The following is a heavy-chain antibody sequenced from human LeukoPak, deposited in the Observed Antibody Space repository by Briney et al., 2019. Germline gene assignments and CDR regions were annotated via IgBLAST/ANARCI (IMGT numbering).Heavy chain of an antibody. CDR3: ARFGVYCSSTSCWVDY. J-gene: IGHJ4*02. CDR1: GYSFTSYW. Sequence: GEPLKISCKGSGYSFTSYWIGWVRQMPGKGLEWMGIIYPGDSDTRYSPSFQGQVTISADKSISTAYLQWSSLKASDTAMYYCARFGVYCSSTSCWVDYWGQGTLITVSS. CDR2: IYPGDSDT. V-gene: IGHV5-51*01. D-gene: IGHD2-2*01.